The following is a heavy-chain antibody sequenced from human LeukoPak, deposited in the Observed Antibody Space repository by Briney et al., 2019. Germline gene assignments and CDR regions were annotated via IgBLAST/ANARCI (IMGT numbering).Heavy chain of an antibody. J-gene: IGHJ4*02. D-gene: IGHD4-11*01. V-gene: IGHV4-59*01. CDR2: IYYSGSI. CDR1: GDSISAYY. CDR3: ARLRGNYFPDY. Sequence: SETLSLTCTVSGDSISAYYWTCIRQPPGKGLEWIGYIYYSGSINYNPSLKSRVTISVDTSKNQFSLKLSSVTAADTAVYYCARLRGNYFPDYWGQGTLVTISS.